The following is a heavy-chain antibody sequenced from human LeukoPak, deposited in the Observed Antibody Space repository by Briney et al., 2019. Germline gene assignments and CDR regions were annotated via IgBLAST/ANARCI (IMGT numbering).Heavy chain of an antibody. CDR2: IIPILGIA. CDR1: GGTFSSYA. Sequence: SVKVSCKASGGTFSSYAISWVRQAPGQGLEWMGRIIPILGIANYAQKFQGRVTITADKSTSTAYMELSSLRSEDTAVYYCARSKNYDILTGYYYFDYWGQGTLVTVSS. CDR3: ARSKNYDILTGYYYFDY. J-gene: IGHJ4*02. D-gene: IGHD3-9*01. V-gene: IGHV1-69*04.